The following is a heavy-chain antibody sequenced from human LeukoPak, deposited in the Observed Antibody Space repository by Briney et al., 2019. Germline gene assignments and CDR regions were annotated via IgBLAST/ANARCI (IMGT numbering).Heavy chain of an antibody. CDR3: ATVNYYDSSGYYYPYNDYFDY. J-gene: IGHJ4*02. D-gene: IGHD3-22*01. V-gene: IGHV3-23*01. CDR2: ISGSGGST. CDR1: GFTFSSYA. Sequence: GGSLRLSCAASGFTFSSYAMSWVRQTPGKGLEWVSAISGSGGSTYYADSVKGRFTISRDNSKNTLYLQMNSLRAEDTAVYYCATVNYYDSSGYYYPYNDYFDYWGQGTLVTVSS.